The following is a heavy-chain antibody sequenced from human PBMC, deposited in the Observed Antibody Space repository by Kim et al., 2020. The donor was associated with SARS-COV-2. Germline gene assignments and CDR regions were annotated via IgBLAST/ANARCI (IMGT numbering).Heavy chain of an antibody. D-gene: IGHD3-3*01. CDR3: ARSRGSDIFTIVGGIDAF. CDR1: GGSISSSY. J-gene: IGHJ3*01. CDR2: IYYSGST. V-gene: IGHV4-59*13. Sequence: SETLSLTCTASGGSISSSYWSWIRQPPGKGLEWIGYIYYSGSTNYNPSLKSRVTISVDTSKNQFSLKLSSVTAADTAVYYCARSRGSDIFTIVGGIDAF.